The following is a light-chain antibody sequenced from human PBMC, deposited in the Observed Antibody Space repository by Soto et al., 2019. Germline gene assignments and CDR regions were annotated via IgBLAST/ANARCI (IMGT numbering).Light chain of an antibody. CDR3: QHYDSPPPT. V-gene: IGKV3-20*01. J-gene: IGKJ1*01. CDR1: QSVSNNY. CDR2: GAS. Sequence: EIVLTQSPGTLSLSQGERATLSCRASQSVSNNYLAWYQQKPGQAPRLLIYGASSRATGIPDRFIGSGSGTDFTLTISRLEPEDFAVFFCQHYDSPPPTFGQGTKVEVK.